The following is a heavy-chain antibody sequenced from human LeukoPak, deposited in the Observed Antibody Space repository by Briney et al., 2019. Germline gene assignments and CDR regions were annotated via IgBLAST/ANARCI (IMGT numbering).Heavy chain of an antibody. Sequence: SETLSLTCTVSGGSISSYYWSWIRQPAGKGLEWIGRIYTSGSTNYNPSLKSRVTMSVDTSKNQFSLKLSSVTAADTAVYYCARDYQGPYDSSGVFDYWGQGTLVTVSS. D-gene: IGHD3-22*01. J-gene: IGHJ4*02. CDR1: GGSISSYY. V-gene: IGHV4-4*07. CDR3: ARDYQGPYDSSGVFDY. CDR2: IYTSGST.